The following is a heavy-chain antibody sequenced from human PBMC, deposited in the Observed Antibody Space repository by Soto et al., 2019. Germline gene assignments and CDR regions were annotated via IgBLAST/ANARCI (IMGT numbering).Heavy chain of an antibody. CDR1: GYTFTSYG. CDR3: ARDSGFKSDY. V-gene: IGHV1-18*01. CDR2: ISAYNGNT. Sequence: QVQLVQSGAEVKKPGASVKVSCKASGYTFTSYGISWVRQAPGQGLEWMGWISAYNGNTNYAQKPQGRVNKTTDTSTSTAYIELRRLRTDGTAVYYCARDSGFKSDYWGQGTLVTVSS. J-gene: IGHJ4*02.